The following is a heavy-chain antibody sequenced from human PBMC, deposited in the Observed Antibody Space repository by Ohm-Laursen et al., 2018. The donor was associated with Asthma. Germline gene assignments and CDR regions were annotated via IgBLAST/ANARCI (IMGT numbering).Heavy chain of an antibody. J-gene: IGHJ4*02. D-gene: IGHD6-19*01. Sequence: SLRLSCAASGFTFNFFAMSWVRQAPGKGLEWVSGIGHDGHDAYYADPVKGRFSISRDNSKNTVYLQMNSLRAEDTAVYYCAKERKQWLAFDYWGQGTLVTVSS. CDR1: GFTFNFFA. CDR2: IGHDGHDA. CDR3: AKERKQWLAFDY. V-gene: IGHV3-23*01.